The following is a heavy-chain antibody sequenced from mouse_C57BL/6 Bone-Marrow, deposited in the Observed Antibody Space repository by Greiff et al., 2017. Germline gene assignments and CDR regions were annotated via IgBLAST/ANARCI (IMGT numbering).Heavy chain of an antibody. V-gene: IGHV1-59*01. CDR3: ARKGLLGGAFGC. D-gene: IGHD4-1*01. CDR1: GYTFTSYW. Sequence: QVQLQQPGAELVRPGTSVKLSCKASGYTFTSYWMHWVQQRPGQGLEWIGVIDPSDSYTNYNQKFKGKAPLAVDTSSSTAYMQLSSLASEDSAVYYCARKGLLGGAFGCRGQGATLTV. CDR2: IDPSDSYT. J-gene: IGHJ2*01.